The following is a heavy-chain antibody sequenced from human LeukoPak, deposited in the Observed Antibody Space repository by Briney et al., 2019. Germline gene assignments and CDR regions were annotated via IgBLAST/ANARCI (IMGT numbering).Heavy chain of an antibody. CDR3: ARELEGSGAIDY. CDR1: GFTFSSYS. D-gene: IGHD3-3*01. CDR2: ISSSSYI. Sequence: GGSLRLSCAASGFTFSSYSMNWVRQAPGKGLEWVSFISSSSYIYYADSVKGRFTISRDNSKNTLYLQMNSLRAEDTAVYYCARELEGSGAIDYWGQGTLVTVSS. J-gene: IGHJ4*02. V-gene: IGHV3-21*04.